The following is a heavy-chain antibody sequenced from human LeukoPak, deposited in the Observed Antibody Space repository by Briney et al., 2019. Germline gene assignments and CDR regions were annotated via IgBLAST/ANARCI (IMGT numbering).Heavy chain of an antibody. CDR1: GFTFSSYA. CDR2: ISGSGGST. Sequence: GGSLRLSCAASGFTFSSYAMSWVRQAPGKGLEWVSAISGSGGSTYYADSVKGRFTISRDNSKNRLYLQMNSLRAEDTAVYYCAKLRDYYGSGSYFDYWGQGTLVTVSS. V-gene: IGHV3-23*01. J-gene: IGHJ4*02. D-gene: IGHD3-10*01. CDR3: AKLRDYYGSGSYFDY.